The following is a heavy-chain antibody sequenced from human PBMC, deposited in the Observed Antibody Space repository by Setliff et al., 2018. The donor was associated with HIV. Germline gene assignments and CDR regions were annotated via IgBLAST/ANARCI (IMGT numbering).Heavy chain of an antibody. V-gene: IGHV1-8*03. CDR1: GYTFTNYD. J-gene: IGHJ4*02. Sequence: ASVKVSCKASGYTFTNYDIYWLRQASGQGLEWMGWMNPNSGNTGYAQKFQGRVTITRNTSISTAFMELSSLRSEDTAVYYCARGRPFRGAVAGPDHFAYWGQGTLVTVSS. D-gene: IGHD6-19*01. CDR2: MNPNSGNT. CDR3: ARGRPFRGAVAGPDHFAY.